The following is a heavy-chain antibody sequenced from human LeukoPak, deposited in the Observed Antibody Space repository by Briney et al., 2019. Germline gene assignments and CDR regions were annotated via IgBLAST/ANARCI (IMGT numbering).Heavy chain of an antibody. V-gene: IGHV3-53*01. CDR2: IYSGGNT. D-gene: IGHD2-8*02. CDR1: GFTVSSNY. Sequence: PGGSLRLSCAASGFTVSSNYMSWVRQAPGKGLEGVSVIYSGGNTYYADSVKGRFTISRDNSKNTLYLQMNSLRAEDTAVYYCARDGCTGDSRGGCPWYFQHWGQGTLVTVSS. CDR3: ARDGCTGDSRGGCPWYFQH. J-gene: IGHJ1*01.